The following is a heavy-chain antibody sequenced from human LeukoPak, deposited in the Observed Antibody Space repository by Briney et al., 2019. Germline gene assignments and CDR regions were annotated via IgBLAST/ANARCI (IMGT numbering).Heavy chain of an antibody. CDR2: IKQDGSEK. CDR1: GFTFSSYW. V-gene: IGHV3-7*01. D-gene: IGHD3-10*01. Sequence: GGSLRLSCAASGFTFSSYWMSWVRQAPGKGLEWVANIKQDGSEKYYVDSVKGRFTISRDNAKNSLYLQMNSLRAEDTAVYYCATSKQMVSPNYFDYWGQGTLVTVSS. CDR3: ATSKQMVSPNYFDY. J-gene: IGHJ4*02.